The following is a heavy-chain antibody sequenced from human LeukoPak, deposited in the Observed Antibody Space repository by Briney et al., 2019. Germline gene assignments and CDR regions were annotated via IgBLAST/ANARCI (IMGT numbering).Heavy chain of an antibody. CDR2: IYYSGST. D-gene: IGHD3-3*01. CDR3: AREVYDFWSGYYSHFDY. J-gene: IGHJ4*02. V-gene: IGHV4-59*05. CDR1: GGSISSYY. Sequence: SETLSLTCTVSGGSISSYYWSWIRQPAGKGLEWIGTIYYSGSTYYNPSLKSRVTISVDTSKNQFSLKLNSVTAADTAVYYCAREVYDFWSGYYSHFDYWGQGTLVTVSS.